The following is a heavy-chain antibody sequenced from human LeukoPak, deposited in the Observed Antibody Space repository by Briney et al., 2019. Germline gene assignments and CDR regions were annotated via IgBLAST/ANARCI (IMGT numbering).Heavy chain of an antibody. J-gene: IGHJ4*02. D-gene: IGHD2-2*01. CDR1: GFTFGDYA. CDR2: IQAKAYGGAT. V-gene: IGHV3-49*04. CDR3: TRAPHPRCSSSGCYLNY. Sequence: GGSLRLSCSTSGFTFGDYAMGWVRQAPGKGLEWVGFIQAKAYGGATKYAASVNGRFSISRDDSQSIANLQMNDLKTEDTAVYYCTRAPHPRCSSSGCYLNYWGQGTLVTVSS.